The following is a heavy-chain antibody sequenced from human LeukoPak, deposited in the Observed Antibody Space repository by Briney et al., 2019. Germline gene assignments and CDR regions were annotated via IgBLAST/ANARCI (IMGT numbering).Heavy chain of an antibody. D-gene: IGHD3-22*01. Sequence: GKSLKISSKGSGYSFTSYWIGWVRQMPGKGLEWMGIIYPGDSDTRYSASFQGQVTISADKSISPAYLQWSSPKSSDTAMDYWARAEYYYDSSGYPPTYHAFYIWGQGTIVTVSS. CDR1: GYSFTSYW. CDR2: IYPGDSDT. J-gene: IGHJ3*02. V-gene: IGHV5-51*01. CDR3: ARAEYYYDSSGYPPTYHAFYI.